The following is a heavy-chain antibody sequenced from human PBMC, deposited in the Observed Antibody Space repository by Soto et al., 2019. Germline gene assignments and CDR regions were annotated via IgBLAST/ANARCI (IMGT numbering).Heavy chain of an antibody. V-gene: IGHV1-46*03. CDR1: GGTFSSYA. CDR2: INPSGGST. J-gene: IGHJ6*03. D-gene: IGHD6-13*01. Sequence: ASVKVSCKASGGTFSSYAISWVRQAPGQGLEWMGIINPSGGSTSYAQKFQGRVTMTRDTSTSTVYMELSSLRSEDTAVYYCARASPQFSSSWDYYYYMDVWGKGTTVTVSS. CDR3: ARASPQFSSSWDYYYYMDV.